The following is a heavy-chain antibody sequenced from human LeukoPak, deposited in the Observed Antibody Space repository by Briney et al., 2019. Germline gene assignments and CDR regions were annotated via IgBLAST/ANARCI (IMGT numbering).Heavy chain of an antibody. CDR2: IIPIFGTA. CDR3: ARVSESLRDGPFDY. J-gene: IGHJ4*02. CDR1: GGTFSSYA. D-gene: IGHD3-16*02. V-gene: IGHV1-69*05. Sequence: ASVKVSCKASGGTFSSYAISWVRQAPGQGLEWVGGIIPIFGTANYAQKFQGRVTITTDESTSTAYMELSSLRSEDTAVYYCARVSESLRDGPFDYWGQGTLVTVSS.